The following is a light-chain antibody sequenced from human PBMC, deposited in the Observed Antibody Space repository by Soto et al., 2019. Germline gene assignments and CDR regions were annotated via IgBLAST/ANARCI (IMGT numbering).Light chain of an antibody. CDR2: GAS. V-gene: IGKV3-20*01. J-gene: IGKJ1*01. Sequence: EIVLTQSPDTLSLSPGERATLSCRASQSVSSNLVWYQQKPGQAPRLLIYGASSRATSIPDRFSGSGSGTDSTLTISRLEPEDFAVYYCQQYGRPFGQGTKVDIK. CDR3: QQYGRP. CDR1: QSVSSN.